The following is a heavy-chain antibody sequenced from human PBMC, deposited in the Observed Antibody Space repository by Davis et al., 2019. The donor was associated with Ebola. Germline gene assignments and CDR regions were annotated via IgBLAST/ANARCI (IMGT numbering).Heavy chain of an antibody. Sequence: SETLSLTCAVYGGSFSGYYWSWIRQPPGKGLEWIGEINHSGSTNYNPSLKSRVTISVDTSKNQFSLKLSSVTAADTAVYYCARGNLHFANYFSYWGQGTLVTVSS. J-gene: IGHJ4*02. V-gene: IGHV4-34*01. CDR3: ARGNLHFANYFSY. CDR2: INHSGST. CDR1: GGSFSGYY. D-gene: IGHD1-7*01.